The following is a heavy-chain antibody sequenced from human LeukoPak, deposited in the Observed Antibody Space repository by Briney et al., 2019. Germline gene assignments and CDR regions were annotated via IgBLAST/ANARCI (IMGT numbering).Heavy chain of an antibody. V-gene: IGHV1-2*02. Sequence: ASVKVSCKASGYTFNGFYLHWVRQAPGQGLEWMGWINPNSGGTNYAQKFQGRVTMTRDTSISTAYMELSRLRSDDTAVYYCARWMATVTTPDYWGQGTLVTVSS. CDR1: GYTFNGFY. CDR2: INPNSGGT. CDR3: ARWMATVTTPDY. D-gene: IGHD4-11*01. J-gene: IGHJ4*02.